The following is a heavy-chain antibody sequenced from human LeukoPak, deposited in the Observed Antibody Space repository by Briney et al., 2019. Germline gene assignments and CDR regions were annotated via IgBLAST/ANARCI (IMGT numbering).Heavy chain of an antibody. Sequence: SETLSLTCAVSGDSISSGGYFWSWIRQPPGKGLEWIGYIYHSGTTYYNPSLKSRDTISVDRSKNQFSLKLSSVTAADTAVYYCARVTTVTTFDYWGQGTLVTVSS. CDR2: IYHSGTT. V-gene: IGHV4-30-2*01. J-gene: IGHJ4*02. CDR1: GDSISSGGYF. D-gene: IGHD4-17*01. CDR3: ARVTTVTTFDY.